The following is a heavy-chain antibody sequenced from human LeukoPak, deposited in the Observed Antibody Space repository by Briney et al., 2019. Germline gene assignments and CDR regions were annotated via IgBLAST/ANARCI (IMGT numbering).Heavy chain of an antibody. D-gene: IGHD1-26*01. Sequence: GGSLRLSCAASGFTFSSHGMHWVRQAPGKGLEWVAFIRNDGSDKYYADSVKGRFTISRDNSKNTLYLQMNSLRPEDTAVYYCARQIVGATWFDPWGQGTLVTVSS. CDR2: IRNDGSDK. J-gene: IGHJ5*02. V-gene: IGHV3-30*02. CDR3: ARQIVGATWFDP. CDR1: GFTFSSHG.